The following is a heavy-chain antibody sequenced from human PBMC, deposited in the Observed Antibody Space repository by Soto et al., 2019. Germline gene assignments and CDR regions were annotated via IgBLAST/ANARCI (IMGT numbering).Heavy chain of an antibody. Sequence: VAVISYDGSNKYYADSVKGRFTISRDNSKNTLYLQMNSLRAEDTAVYYCAKDLGYCSSTSCYDTLYYYYGMDVWGQGTTVTVSS. CDR2: ISYDGSNK. J-gene: IGHJ6*02. CDR3: AKDLGYCSSTSCYDTLYYYYGMDV. V-gene: IGHV3-30*18. D-gene: IGHD2-2*01.